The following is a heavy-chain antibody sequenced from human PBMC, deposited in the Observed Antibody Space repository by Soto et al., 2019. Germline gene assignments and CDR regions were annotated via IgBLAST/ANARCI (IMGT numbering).Heavy chain of an antibody. V-gene: IGHV1-2*02. D-gene: IGHD3-3*01. CDR3: ARGGGVGVAGSAAFDM. CDR2: INPATGAA. J-gene: IGHJ3*02. Sequence: QLHLVQSGAVVKKPGASVTVSCSASGYPVTAYYMHWVRQAPGRGLEWMGGINPATGAAKYTQTFPGRVTMARDPSTSTVFRGLRGLKSWDTAVFYCARGGGVGVAGSAAFDMWGQGTLVTVSS. CDR1: GYPVTAYY.